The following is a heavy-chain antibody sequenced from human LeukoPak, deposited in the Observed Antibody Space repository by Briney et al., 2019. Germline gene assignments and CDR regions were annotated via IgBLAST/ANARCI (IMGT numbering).Heavy chain of an antibody. D-gene: IGHD3-10*01. V-gene: IGHV4-39*07. J-gene: IGHJ4*02. CDR3: ARGHSGSDDY. Sequence: SETLSLTCTVSDGSISSSSYYWGWIRQPPGKGLEWIGSIYYSGSTYYNPSLKSRVTISVDTSKNQFSLKLSSVTAADTAVYYCARGHSGSDDYWGQGTLVTVSS. CDR1: DGSISSSSYY. CDR2: IYYSGST.